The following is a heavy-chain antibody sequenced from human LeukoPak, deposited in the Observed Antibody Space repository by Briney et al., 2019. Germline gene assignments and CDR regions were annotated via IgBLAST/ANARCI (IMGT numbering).Heavy chain of an antibody. CDR2: INSDGSST. CDR3: ARAGDYYYGMDV. Sequence: QPGGSLGLSCAASGFTFSSYWMHWVRQAPGKGLVWVSRINSDGSSTSYADSVKGRFTISRDNAKNTLYLQMNSLRAEDTAVYYCARAGDYYYGMDVWGQGTTVTVSS. CDR1: GFTFSSYW. D-gene: IGHD3-10*01. V-gene: IGHV3-74*01. J-gene: IGHJ6*02.